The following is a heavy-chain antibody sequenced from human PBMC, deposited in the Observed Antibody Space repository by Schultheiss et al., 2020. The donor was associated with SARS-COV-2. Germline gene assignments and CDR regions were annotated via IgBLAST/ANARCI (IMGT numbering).Heavy chain of an antibody. D-gene: IGHD3-22*01. CDR1: GFTFSDYY. V-gene: IGHV3-21*01. Sequence: GGSLRLSCAASGFTFSDYYMSWVRQAPGKGLEWVSSISSSSSYIYYADSVKGRFTISRDNAKNSLYLQMNSLRAEDTAVYYCARDCVSSGYPNDAFDIWGQGTMVTVSS. CDR2: ISSSSSYI. CDR3: ARDCVSSGYPNDAFDI. J-gene: IGHJ3*02.